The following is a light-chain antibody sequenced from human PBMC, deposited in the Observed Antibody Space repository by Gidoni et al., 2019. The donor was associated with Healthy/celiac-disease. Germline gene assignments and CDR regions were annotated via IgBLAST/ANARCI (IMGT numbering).Light chain of an antibody. V-gene: IGKV3-11*01. J-gene: IGKJ2*01. Sequence: EIVLTPSPATLSLSPGERANLSCRARQSVSSYLAWYQQKPCQAPRLLIYDASNRATGIPARFSGSGSGTDFTRTISSLEPEDFAVYYCQQRSNWPPRYTFGQGTKLEIK. CDR2: DAS. CDR3: QQRSNWPPRYT. CDR1: QSVSSY.